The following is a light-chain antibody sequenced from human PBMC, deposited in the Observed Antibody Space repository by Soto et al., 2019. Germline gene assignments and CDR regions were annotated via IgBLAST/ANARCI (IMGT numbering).Light chain of an antibody. J-gene: IGKJ4*01. CDR3: QQYGDWPGA. CDR2: DAS. CDR1: QSVGSK. Sequence: EIVMTHSPPTLAVSPCERATLSPRASQSVGSKLAWYQQRPGQAPRLLIYDASNRATGIPARFSGSGSGTEFSLTISSLQSEDFAVYSCQQYGDWPGAFGGGTKVDIK. V-gene: IGKV3D-15*01.